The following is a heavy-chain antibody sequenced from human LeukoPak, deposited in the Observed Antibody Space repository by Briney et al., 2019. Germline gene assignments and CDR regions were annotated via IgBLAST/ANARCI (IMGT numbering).Heavy chain of an antibody. D-gene: IGHD3-22*01. CDR3: ARDMRHYRNYDSSGYYYNFEY. V-gene: IGHV1-18*01. Sequence: ASVKVSCKTSGYIFTSYGISWVRQAPGQGLEWMGWISVHNGYTRYAQKFQGRVTMTTETSTSTAYMDLRSLRSDDTAIYYCARDMRHYRNYDSSGYYYNFEYWGQGTAVSVSS. CDR1: GYIFTSYG. J-gene: IGHJ4*02. CDR2: ISVHNGYT.